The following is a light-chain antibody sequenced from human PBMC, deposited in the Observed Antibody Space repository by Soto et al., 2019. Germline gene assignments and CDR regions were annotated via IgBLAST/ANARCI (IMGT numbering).Light chain of an antibody. CDR1: QGIRSD. CDR2: AAS. CDR3: LQYYDYPYT. Sequence: DIQMTQSPSSLSAAVEDRVTITCRASQGIRSDLGWYQQKPGKAPKRLIYAASSLQSGVPSRFSGSGSGTEFTLTITSLQTEDFATYYCLQYYDYPYTFGQGTKLEIK. J-gene: IGKJ2*01. V-gene: IGKV1-17*01.